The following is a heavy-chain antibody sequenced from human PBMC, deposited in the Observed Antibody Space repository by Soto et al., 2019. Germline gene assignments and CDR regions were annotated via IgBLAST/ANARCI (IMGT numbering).Heavy chain of an antibody. D-gene: IGHD3-10*01. CDR1: GYTFTSYA. CDR2: INAGNGNT. V-gene: IGHV1-3*01. CDR3: TRDPAYYGSGSYYTFDY. J-gene: IGHJ4*02. Sequence: ASVKVSCKASGYTFTSYAMHWVRQAPGQRLEWMGWINAGNGNTKYSQKFQGRVTITRDTSASTAYMELSSLRSEDTAVYYCTRDPAYYGSGSYYTFDYWGQGTLVTVSS.